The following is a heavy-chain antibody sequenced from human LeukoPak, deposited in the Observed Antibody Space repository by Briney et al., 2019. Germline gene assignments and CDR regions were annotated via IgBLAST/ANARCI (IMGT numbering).Heavy chain of an antibody. CDR3: ARGYYDYSGYYYSRF. Sequence: SETLSLTCAVSGGSISSSNWWSWVRQPPGKGLEWIGEIYHSGSTNYNPSLKSRVTISIDTSENHFSLKLSSVTTADTAVYYCARGYYDYSGYYYSRFWGQGTLVTVSS. J-gene: IGHJ1*01. V-gene: IGHV4-4*02. CDR1: GGSISSSNW. CDR2: IYHSGST. D-gene: IGHD3-22*01.